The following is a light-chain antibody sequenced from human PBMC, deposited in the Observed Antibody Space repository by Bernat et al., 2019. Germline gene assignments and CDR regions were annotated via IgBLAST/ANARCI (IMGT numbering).Light chain of an antibody. CDR3: QQSYSTPRYT. J-gene: IGKJ2*01. Sequence: DIQMTQPPSSLSASVGDRVTITCRASQSISSYLNWYQQKPGKAPKLLIHAASSLQSWVPSRFSGSGSGTDFTLTISSLQPEDFATYYCQQSYSTPRYTFGQGTKLEIK. CDR2: AAS. V-gene: IGKV1-39*01. CDR1: QSISSY.